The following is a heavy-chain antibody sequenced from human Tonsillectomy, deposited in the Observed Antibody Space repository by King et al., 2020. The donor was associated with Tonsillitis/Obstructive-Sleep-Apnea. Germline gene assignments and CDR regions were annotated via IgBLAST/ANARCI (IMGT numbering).Heavy chain of an antibody. J-gene: IGHJ6*03. Sequence: VQLQQWGAGLLKPSETLSLTCAVYGVSFSCYYWSWIRQPPGKGLEWIVEINHSGSTNYNPSLKSRVTISVDTSKNQFSLKLSSVTAADTAVYYCARGRSKSCSSTSCYSRAWYYYMDVWGKGTTVTVSS. CDR1: GVSFSCYY. CDR3: ARGRSKSCSSTSCYSRAWYYYMDV. CDR2: INHSGST. V-gene: IGHV4-34*01. D-gene: IGHD2-2*01.